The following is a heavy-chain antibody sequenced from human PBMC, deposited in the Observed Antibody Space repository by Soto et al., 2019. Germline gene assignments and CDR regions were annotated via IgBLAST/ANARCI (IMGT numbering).Heavy chain of an antibody. CDR3: ARERIVRYYDISGYDFNY. CDR1: GYTFTSYG. V-gene: IGHV1-18*01. J-gene: IGHJ4*02. Sequence: ASVKVSCKASGYTFTSYGISWVRQASGQGNECGEWISSYNDNPNHAQKLQCIVTMTTNTATSTAYMELRSLTSNDTAVYYCARERIVRYYDISGYDFNYWGQGTLVTVSS. CDR2: ISSYNDNP. D-gene: IGHD3-22*01.